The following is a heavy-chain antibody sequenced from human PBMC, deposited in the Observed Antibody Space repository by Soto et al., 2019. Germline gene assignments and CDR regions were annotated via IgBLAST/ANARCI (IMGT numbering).Heavy chain of an antibody. CDR2: IYYSGST. J-gene: IGHJ6*02. CDR3: ARVSSWSGYYYYGTDV. CDR1: GGSISSGGYY. V-gene: IGHV4-31*03. D-gene: IGHD6-13*01. Sequence: SETLSLTCTVSGGSISSGGYYWSWIRQHPGKGLEWIGYIYYSGSTYYNPSLKSRVTISVDTSKNQFSLKLSSVTAADTAVYYCARVSSWSGYYYYGTDVWGQGTTVTVSS.